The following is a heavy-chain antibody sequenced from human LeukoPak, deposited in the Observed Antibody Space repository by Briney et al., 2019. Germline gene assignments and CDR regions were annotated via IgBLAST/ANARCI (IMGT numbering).Heavy chain of an antibody. CDR2: LDAGGGNT. V-gene: IGHV3-23*01. Sequence: GGSLRLSCAASGFTFYTYAMTWVRQAPGKGLERVSALDAGGGNTYYADSVKGRFTISRDNSKNTVYLQMNSLSAEDTAVYYCAKDEGYDPIYYLESWGQGALVTVSS. D-gene: IGHD5-12*01. CDR1: GFTFYTYA. CDR3: AKDEGYDPIYYLES. J-gene: IGHJ4*02.